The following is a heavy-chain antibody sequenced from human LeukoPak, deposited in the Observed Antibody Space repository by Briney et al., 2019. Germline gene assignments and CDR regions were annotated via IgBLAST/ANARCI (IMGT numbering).Heavy chain of an antibody. CDR3: ANSYSMTTVTPALDY. Sequence: SETLSLTYTVSGGSISSGGYYWSWIRQPPGKGLEWIGYIYHSGSTYYNPSLKSRVTISVDRSKNQFSLKLSSVTAADTAVYYCANSYSMTTVTPALDYWGQGTLVTVSS. D-gene: IGHD4-17*01. CDR1: GGSISSGGYY. CDR2: IYHSGST. V-gene: IGHV4-30-2*01. J-gene: IGHJ4*02.